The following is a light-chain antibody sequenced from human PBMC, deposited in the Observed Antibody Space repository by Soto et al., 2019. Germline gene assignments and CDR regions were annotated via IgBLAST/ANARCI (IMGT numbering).Light chain of an antibody. CDR3: QHYNSYSEA. CDR1: QGISGY. V-gene: IGKV1-8*01. CDR2: ATS. J-gene: IGKJ1*01. Sequence: AIGMTQSPSSLSASTGDRVTISCRASQGISGYLAWYQQKPGKAPKLLIYATSTLQSGVPSRFSASGSGTEFTLTISSLQPDDFATYYCQHYNSYSEAFGQGTKVDIK.